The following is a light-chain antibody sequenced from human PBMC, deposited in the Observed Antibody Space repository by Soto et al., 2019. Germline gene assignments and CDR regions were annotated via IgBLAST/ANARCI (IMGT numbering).Light chain of an antibody. CDR3: CSSGGSPTYV. V-gene: IGLV2-23*02. CDR2: EVN. J-gene: IGLJ1*01. CDR1: SSNVGRYKL. Sequence: QSALTQPASVSGSPGQSITISCTGTSSNVGRYKLVSWYQQHPGKAPKLMLFEVNKRPSGVSNRFSGSKSGNTASLTISGLKVEYEADYYCCSSGGSPTYVFGTGTKRTVL.